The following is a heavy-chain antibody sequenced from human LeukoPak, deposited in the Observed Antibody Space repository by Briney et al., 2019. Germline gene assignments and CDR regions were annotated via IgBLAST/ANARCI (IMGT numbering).Heavy chain of an antibody. J-gene: IGHJ5*02. CDR1: GGSVSSGRYY. V-gene: IGHV4-61*01. CDR3: ARGGYSYGTNWFDP. CDR2: IYYSGST. Sequence: SETLSLTCTLSGGSVSSGRYYWTWIRQPPGKGLEWIGYIYYSGSTNYNPSLKSRVTISVDTSKNQFSLKLSSVTAADTAVYYCARGGYSYGTNWFDPWGQGTLVTVSS. D-gene: IGHD5-18*01.